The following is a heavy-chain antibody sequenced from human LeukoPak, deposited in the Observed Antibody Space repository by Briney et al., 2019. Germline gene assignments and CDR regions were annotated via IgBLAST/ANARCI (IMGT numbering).Heavy chain of an antibody. CDR3: ARHPYYYYGMDV. D-gene: IGHD2-21*01. CDR2: IYYSGST. CDR1: GGFIGRYY. Sequence: SETLSLTCTVSGGFIGRYYWSWIRQPPGKGLEWIGYIYYSGSTNYSPSLKSRVSIFLDTSKNQFSLNVTSVTAADTAVYYCARHPYYYYGMDVWGQGTTVTVSS. J-gene: IGHJ6*02. V-gene: IGHV4-59*08.